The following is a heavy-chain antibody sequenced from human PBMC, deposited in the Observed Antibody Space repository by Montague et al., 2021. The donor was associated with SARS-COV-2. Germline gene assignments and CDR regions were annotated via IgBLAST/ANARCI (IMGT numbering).Heavy chain of an antibody. J-gene: IGHJ6*03. CDR2: INHSGST. CDR1: GGSFSDYY. CDR3: ASSYYYGSGTYVYNYYMDV. V-gene: IGHV4-34*01. D-gene: IGHD3-10*01. Sequence: ETLSLTCAVYGGSFSDYYWSWIRQPPGKGLEWIGEINHSGSTNYNPSLKSRVTISVDTSKNQFSLKLSSVTAADTAVYYCASSYYYGSGTYVYNYYMDVWGKGTTVTVPS.